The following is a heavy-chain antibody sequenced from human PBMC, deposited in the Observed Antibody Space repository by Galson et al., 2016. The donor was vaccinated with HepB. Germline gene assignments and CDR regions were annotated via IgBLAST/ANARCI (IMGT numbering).Heavy chain of an antibody. V-gene: IGHV3-15*07. CDR3: TTVLSTASMSGWYDWGFDS. Sequence: SLRLSCAASGLTFSNVWMNWVRQAPGKGLEWVGRIKSKVDGGAADYAAPVKGRFTISGDDSKNTLYLQMTGLKTEDTAVYYCTTVLSTASMSGWYDWGFDSWGQGTLVTVSS. CDR1: GLTFSNVW. J-gene: IGHJ4*02. D-gene: IGHD6-19*01. CDR2: IKSKVDGGAA.